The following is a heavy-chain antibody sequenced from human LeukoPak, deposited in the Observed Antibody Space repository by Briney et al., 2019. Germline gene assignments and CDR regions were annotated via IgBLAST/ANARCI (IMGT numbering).Heavy chain of an antibody. CDR2: ISSSSSTI. Sequence: GGSLRLSCAASGFTFSSYSMNWVRQAPGKGLEWVSYISSSSSTIYYADSVKGRFTISRDNAKNSLYLQMNSLRAEDTAVYYCARDSALYDSSGYYPYYFDYWGQGTLVTVSS. D-gene: IGHD3-22*01. CDR1: GFTFSSYS. J-gene: IGHJ4*02. V-gene: IGHV3-48*04. CDR3: ARDSALYDSSGYYPYYFDY.